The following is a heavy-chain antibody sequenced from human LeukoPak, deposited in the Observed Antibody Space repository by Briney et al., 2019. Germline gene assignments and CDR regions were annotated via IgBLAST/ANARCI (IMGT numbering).Heavy chain of an antibody. D-gene: IGHD2-15*01. CDR3: ASGRDTVVVAAATPRLFDY. CDR2: ISGSSSTI. CDR1: GFTFSSYS. V-gene: IGHV3-48*01. Sequence: GALRLSCAASGFTFSSYSMNWVRQAPGKGLEWVSYISGSSSTIYYADSVKGRFTISRDDAKNSLYLQMNSLRAEDTAVYYCASGRDTVVVAAATPRLFDYWGQGTLVTVSS. J-gene: IGHJ4*02.